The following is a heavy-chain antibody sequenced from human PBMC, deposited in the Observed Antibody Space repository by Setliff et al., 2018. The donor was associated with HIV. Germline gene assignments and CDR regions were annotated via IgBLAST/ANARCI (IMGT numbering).Heavy chain of an antibody. Sequence: ASVKVSCKAPGHTFINYYIHWVRQAPGQGLEWMGIIYSGGGSTNYAQKFQGRITMTSDTSTSTVYMELSSLRSEDSAVYYSARSIYEWGAFDIWGQGTMVTVSS. CDR3: ARSIYEWGAFDI. CDR2: IYSGGGST. J-gene: IGHJ3*02. CDR1: GHTFINYY. V-gene: IGHV1-46*01. D-gene: IGHD2-8*01.